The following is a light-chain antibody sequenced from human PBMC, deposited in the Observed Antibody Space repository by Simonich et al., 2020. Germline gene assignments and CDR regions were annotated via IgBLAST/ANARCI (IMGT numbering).Light chain of an antibody. CDR3: SSYTSSSTLV. V-gene: IGLV2-14*01. Sequence: QSALTQPASVSGSPGQSITISCTGTSSDVGGYNYVSWYQQHPGKAPKPMIYDVSKRPSGGSNRFSGSKSGNTASLTISGLQAEDEADYYCSSYTSSSTLVFGGGTKLTVL. J-gene: IGLJ2*01. CDR1: SSDVGGYNY. CDR2: DVS.